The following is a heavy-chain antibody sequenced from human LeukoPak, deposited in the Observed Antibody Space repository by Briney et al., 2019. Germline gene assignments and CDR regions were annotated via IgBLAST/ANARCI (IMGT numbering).Heavy chain of an antibody. CDR3: ARDVVIDAFDI. V-gene: IGHV4-39*07. Sequence: SETLSLTCTVSGGSISSSSYYWGWIRQPPGKGLEWIGSIYYSGSTYYNPSLKSRVTISVDTSKNQFSLKLSSVTAADTAVYYCARDVVIDAFDIWGQGTMVTVSS. J-gene: IGHJ3*02. D-gene: IGHD3-22*01. CDR2: IYYSGST. CDR1: GGSISSSSYY.